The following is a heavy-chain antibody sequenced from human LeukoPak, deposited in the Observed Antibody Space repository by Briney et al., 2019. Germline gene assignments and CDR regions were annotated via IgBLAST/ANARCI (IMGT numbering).Heavy chain of an antibody. Sequence: SETLSLTCTVSGGSISSSSYYWGWIRQPPGKGLEWIGYIYYSGSTNYNPSLKSRVTISVDTSKNQFSLKLSSVTAADTAVYYCARSDGSGWYVFDYWGQGTLVTVSS. CDR3: ARSDGSGWYVFDY. D-gene: IGHD6-19*01. J-gene: IGHJ4*02. CDR2: IYYSGST. CDR1: GGSISSSSYY. V-gene: IGHV4-61*05.